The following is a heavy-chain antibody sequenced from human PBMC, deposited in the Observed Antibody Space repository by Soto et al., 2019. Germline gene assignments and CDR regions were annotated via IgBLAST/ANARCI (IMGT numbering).Heavy chain of an antibody. CDR2: IKQDGSEK. CDR3: ARDGQWLVISEPGGWIAI. J-gene: IGHJ3*02. D-gene: IGHD6-19*01. V-gene: IGHV3-7*05. Sequence: PGGTLRLSCAATGFTVTRRWMRRVRQAPGKGLEWVANIKQDGSEKYYVDSVKGRFTISRDNAKNSLYLQMNSLRAEDTAVYYCARDGQWLVISEPGGWIAIWGQGTMVTVSS. CDR1: GFTVTRRW.